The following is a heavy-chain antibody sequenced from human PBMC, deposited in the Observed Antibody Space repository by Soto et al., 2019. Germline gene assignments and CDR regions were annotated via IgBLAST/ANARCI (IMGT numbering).Heavy chain of an antibody. V-gene: IGHV3-23*01. CDR3: AASRVYCSGGSCYWFDY. D-gene: IGHD2-15*01. CDR1: GFTFSSYA. J-gene: IGHJ4*02. Sequence: GGSLRLSCAASGFTFSSYAMSWVRQAPGKGLEWVPAISGSGGSTYYADSVKGRFTISRDNSKNTLYLQMNSLRAEDTAVYYCAASRVYCSGGSCYWFDYWGQGTLVTVSS. CDR2: ISGSGGST.